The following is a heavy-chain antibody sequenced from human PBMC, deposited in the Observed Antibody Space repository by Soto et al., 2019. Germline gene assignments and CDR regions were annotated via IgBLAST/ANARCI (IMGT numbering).Heavy chain of an antibody. CDR3: ARGNTYYYDSSGYDY. V-gene: IGHV1-18*01. Sequence: ASVKVSCKASGYTFTSYGISWVRQAPGQGLEWMGWISAYNGNTNYAQKLQGRVTMTTDTSTSTAYMELRSLRSDDTAVYYCARGNTYYYDSSGYDYWGQGTLVTVSS. CDR1: GYTFTSYG. D-gene: IGHD3-22*01. J-gene: IGHJ4*02. CDR2: ISAYNGNT.